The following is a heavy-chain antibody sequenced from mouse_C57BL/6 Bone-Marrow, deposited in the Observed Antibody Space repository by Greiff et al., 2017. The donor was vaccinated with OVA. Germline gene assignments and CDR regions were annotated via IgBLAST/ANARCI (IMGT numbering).Heavy chain of an antibody. CDR1: GFSLTSYG. J-gene: IGHJ2*01. CDR2: IWSGGST. Sequence: VQVVESGPGLVQPSQSLSITCTVSGFSLTSYGVHWVRQPPGKGLEWLGVIWSGGSTDYNAAFISRLSISKDNSKSQVFFKMNSLQADDTAIYYCAKGYEGYYFDYWGQGTTLTVSS. V-gene: IGHV2-4*01. D-gene: IGHD2-2*01. CDR3: AKGYEGYYFDY.